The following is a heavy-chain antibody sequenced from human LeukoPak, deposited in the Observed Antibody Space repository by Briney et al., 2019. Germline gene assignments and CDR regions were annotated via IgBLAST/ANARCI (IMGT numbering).Heavy chain of an antibody. CDR2: INPNSGDT. Sequence: GASVKVSCKTSGDTFTRDYIRCVRQAPVERREWVGWINPNSGDTPSAKNFQGRVTMPRDPSISTASMDLSRLRPADPAVYSCARAPKNDAYDIWGRGTMVTVSS. J-gene: IGHJ3*02. CDR3: ARAPKNDAYDI. CDR1: GDTFTRDY. V-gene: IGHV1-2*02.